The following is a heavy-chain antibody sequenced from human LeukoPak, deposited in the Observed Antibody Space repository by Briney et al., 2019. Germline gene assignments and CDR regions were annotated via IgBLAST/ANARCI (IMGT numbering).Heavy chain of an antibody. V-gene: IGHV4-34*01. D-gene: IGHD3-10*01. CDR3: ARHYPHYMDV. CDR2: INHSGST. Sequence: SETLSLTCTVYGGSFSGYYWSWIRQPPGKGLEWIGEINHSGSTNYNPSLKSRVTISVDTSKNQFSLKLSSVTAADTAVYYCARHYPHYMDVWGKGTTVTISS. J-gene: IGHJ6*03. CDR1: GGSFSGYY.